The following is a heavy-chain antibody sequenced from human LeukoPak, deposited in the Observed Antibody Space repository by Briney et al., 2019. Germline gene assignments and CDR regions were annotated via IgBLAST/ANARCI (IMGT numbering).Heavy chain of an antibody. D-gene: IGHD3-3*01. V-gene: IGHV3-30*18. CDR3: AKDTASGDFWSGYYPHYYYYGMDV. Sequence: GRSLRLSCAASGFTFSSYGMHWVRQAPGKGLEWVAVISYDGGNKYYADSVKGRFTISRDNSKNTLYLQMNSLRAEDTAVYYCAKDTASGDFWSGYYPHYYYYGMDVWGQGTTVTVSS. J-gene: IGHJ6*02. CDR1: GFTFSSYG. CDR2: ISYDGGNK.